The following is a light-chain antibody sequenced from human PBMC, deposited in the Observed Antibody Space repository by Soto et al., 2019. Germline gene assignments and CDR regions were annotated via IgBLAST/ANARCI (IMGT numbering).Light chain of an antibody. CDR3: SSYAGTSNFYV. Sequence: SALTQPPSASGSPGQSVTISCTGTSSDVGAYNYVSWYQQHPGKAPKLMIYEVNKRPSGVPDRFSGSKSGDTASLTVSGLQADDEADYYCSSYAGTSNFYVFGTGTKVTVL. CDR2: EVN. CDR1: SSDVGAYNY. V-gene: IGLV2-8*01. J-gene: IGLJ1*01.